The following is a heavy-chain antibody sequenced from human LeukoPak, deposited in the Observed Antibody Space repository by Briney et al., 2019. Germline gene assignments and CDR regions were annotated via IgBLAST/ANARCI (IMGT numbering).Heavy chain of an antibody. CDR1: GFTFSSYS. Sequence: GGSQRLSCAASGFTFSSYSINWVRQAPGKGLEWVSSISSSSNYIYYADSVKGRFTITRDNSKNTLYLQMNSLRAEDTAVYYCSRDYQGSGYSFYYGMDVWGQGTTVTVSS. CDR2: ISSSSNYI. D-gene: IGHD3-22*01. V-gene: IGHV3-21*01. J-gene: IGHJ6*02. CDR3: SRDYQGSGYSFYYGMDV.